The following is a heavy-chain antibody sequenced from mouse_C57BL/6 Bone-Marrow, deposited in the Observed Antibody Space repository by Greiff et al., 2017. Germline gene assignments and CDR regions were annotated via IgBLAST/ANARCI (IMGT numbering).Heavy chain of an antibody. Sequence: QVQLQQSGAELVRPGTSVKVSCKASGYAFTNYLIEWVKQRPGQGLEWIGVINPGSGGTNYNEKFKGKATLTADKSSSTAYMQLSSLPSEDSAVYFCARGRYYGSSPAWFAYWGQGTLVTVSA. V-gene: IGHV1-54*01. CDR3: ARGRYYGSSPAWFAY. CDR1: GYAFTNYL. D-gene: IGHD1-1*01. CDR2: INPGSGGT. J-gene: IGHJ3*01.